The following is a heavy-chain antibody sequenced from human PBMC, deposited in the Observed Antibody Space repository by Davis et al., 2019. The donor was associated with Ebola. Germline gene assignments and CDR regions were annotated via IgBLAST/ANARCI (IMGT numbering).Heavy chain of an antibody. J-gene: IGHJ5*02. D-gene: IGHD5-24*01. Sequence: SETLSLTCTVSGGSISSSSYYWGWIRQPPGKGLEWIGSISYSGSAYYNPSLKRRVTISIDTAKNQFSLKLSSVTAADTALYYCGRQGDRYNIHNLDWIDPWGQGILVTVSS. CDR2: ISYSGSA. CDR3: GRQGDRYNIHNLDWIDP. CDR1: GGSISSSSYY. V-gene: IGHV4-39*01.